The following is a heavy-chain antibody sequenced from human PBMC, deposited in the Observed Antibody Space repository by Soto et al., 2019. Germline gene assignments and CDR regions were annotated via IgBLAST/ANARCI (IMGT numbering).Heavy chain of an antibody. D-gene: IGHD3-3*01. CDR2: INHSGST. Sequence: PSETQSLTCAVYGGYFSGYYWSWIRQPPGKGLEWIGEINHSGSTNYNPSLKSRVTISVDTSKNQFSLKLSSVTAADTAVYYCARVTAFRGAIYYFDYWGQGTLVTVSS. CDR3: ARVTAFRGAIYYFDY. V-gene: IGHV4-34*01. CDR1: GGYFSGYY. J-gene: IGHJ4*02.